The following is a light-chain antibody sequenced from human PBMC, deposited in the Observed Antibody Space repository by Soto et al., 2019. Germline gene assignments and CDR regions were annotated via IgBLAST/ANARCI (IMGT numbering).Light chain of an antibody. J-gene: IGLJ2*01. CDR2: EAN. V-gene: IGLV2-8*01. CDR1: TRDVGGYND. Sequence: QSALTQPPSASGSPGQSVTISCTGTTRDVGGYNDVSWYQQHPGKAPKLKIFEANKRPSGVPDRFSGAKSGITAYLTVSGLEAEDEAGYYCSSYAGAKNVVFGGGTKLTVL. CDR3: SSYAGAKNVV.